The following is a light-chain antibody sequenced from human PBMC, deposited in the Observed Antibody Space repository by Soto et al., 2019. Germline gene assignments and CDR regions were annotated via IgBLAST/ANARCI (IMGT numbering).Light chain of an antibody. Sequence: DIQMTQPPSSLSASVGDRVTITCRASQSIGSFLNWYQQKPGKAPKVLISAASRLQSGVPSRFTGSGSGAEFTLTISSLQLEDFATYYCQQSYSTLRWTFGQGTKVEIK. CDR3: QQSYSTLRWT. CDR1: QSIGSF. J-gene: IGKJ1*01. V-gene: IGKV1-39*01. CDR2: AAS.